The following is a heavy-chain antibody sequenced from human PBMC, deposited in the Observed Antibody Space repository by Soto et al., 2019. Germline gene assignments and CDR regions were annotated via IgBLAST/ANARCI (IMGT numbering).Heavy chain of an antibody. J-gene: IGHJ5*02. CDR3: ARGARYCSGGSCYQTNWFDP. D-gene: IGHD2-15*01. Sequence: PSETLSLTCTVSGGSISSGDYYWSWIRQPPGKGLEWIGYIYYSGSTYYNPSLKSRVTISVDTSKNQFSLKLSSVTAADTAVYYCARGARYCSGGSCYQTNWFDPRGQGTLVTVSS. CDR1: GGSISSGDYY. V-gene: IGHV4-30-4*01. CDR2: IYYSGST.